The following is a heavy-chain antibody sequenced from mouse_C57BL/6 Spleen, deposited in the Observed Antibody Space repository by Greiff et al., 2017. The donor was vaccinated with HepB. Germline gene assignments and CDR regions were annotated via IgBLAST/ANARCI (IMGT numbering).Heavy chain of an antibody. J-gene: IGHJ2*01. Sequence: QVQLKQSGAELMKPGASVKLSCKATGYTFTGYWIEWVKQRPGHGLEWIGEILPGSGSTNDNEKFKGKATFTADTSSTTAYMQLSSLTTEDSSIYYCARDYSNPYYFDYWGQGTTLTVSS. CDR2: ILPGSGST. CDR3: ARDYSNPYYFDY. D-gene: IGHD2-5*01. CDR1: GYTFTGYW. V-gene: IGHV1-9*01.